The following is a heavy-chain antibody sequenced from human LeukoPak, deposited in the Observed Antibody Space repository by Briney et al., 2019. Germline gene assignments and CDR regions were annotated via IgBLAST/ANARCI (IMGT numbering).Heavy chain of an antibody. CDR1: GGSFSGYY. D-gene: IGHD6-6*01. Sequence: SETLSLTCAVYGGSFSGYYWSWIRQPPGKGLEWIGEINHSGSTNYNPSLKSRVTISVDTSKNQFSLKLSSVTAADTAVYYCARDRWADSSSSFDYWGQGTLVTVSS. J-gene: IGHJ4*02. CDR2: INHSGST. CDR3: ARDRWADSSSSFDY. V-gene: IGHV4-34*01.